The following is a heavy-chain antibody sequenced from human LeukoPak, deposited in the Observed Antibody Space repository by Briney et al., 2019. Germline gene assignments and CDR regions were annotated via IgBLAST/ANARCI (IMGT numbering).Heavy chain of an antibody. V-gene: IGHV4-38-2*02. CDR2: IYHSGST. CDR3: ASTYSLYDAFDI. J-gene: IGHJ3*02. D-gene: IGHD1-26*01. CDR1: GYSISSGFY. Sequence: SETLSLTCTVSGYSISSGFYWGWIWQPPGKGLEWIGNIYHSGSTYYNPSLKSRVTISVDTSKNQFSLKLSVTAADTAVYYCASTYSLYDAFDIWGQGTMVTVSS.